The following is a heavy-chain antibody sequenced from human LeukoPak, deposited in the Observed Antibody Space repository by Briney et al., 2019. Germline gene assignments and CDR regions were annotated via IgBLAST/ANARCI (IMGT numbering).Heavy chain of an antibody. CDR2: IFYSGST. J-gene: IGHJ4*02. CDR3: ARAKGDY. CDR1: GGSISSSSYE. V-gene: IGHV4-39*07. Sequence: PSETLSLTCTVSGGSISSSSYEWGWIRQPPGKGLEWIGNIFYSGSTYCNPSPKSRVTISLDKSKSQFSLKLTSVTAADTAVYYCARAKGDYWGQGTLVTVSS.